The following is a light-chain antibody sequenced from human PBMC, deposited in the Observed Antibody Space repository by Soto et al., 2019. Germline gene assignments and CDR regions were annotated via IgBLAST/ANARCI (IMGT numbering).Light chain of an antibody. CDR2: GAS. CDR1: QTVSSSY. Sequence: EIVLTQSPGTLSLSPGERATLSCRASQTVSSSYLAWYQQKPGQAPSLLIYGASSRATGIPDRFSGSGSGTDFTLTISRLEPEDFALYYCQQYGSSPLTFGGGTKEEIK. V-gene: IGKV3-20*01. CDR3: QQYGSSPLT. J-gene: IGKJ4*01.